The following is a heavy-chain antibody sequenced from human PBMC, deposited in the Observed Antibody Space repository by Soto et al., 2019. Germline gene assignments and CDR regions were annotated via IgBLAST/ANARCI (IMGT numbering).Heavy chain of an antibody. Sequence: QVQLVQSGAEVRQPGASVKVSCKASGYSFTTYGMSWVRQAPGQGLEYMGWINGYGHGAKYVQRFQGRFAMTTDTSTNTVYMDLRSLTSDDPAVYYCVRDLNGDFYYWGQGTVVIVSP. CDR2: INGYGHGA. CDR1: GYSFTTYG. V-gene: IGHV1-18*01. J-gene: IGHJ4*02. D-gene: IGHD3-10*01. CDR3: VRDLNGDFYY.